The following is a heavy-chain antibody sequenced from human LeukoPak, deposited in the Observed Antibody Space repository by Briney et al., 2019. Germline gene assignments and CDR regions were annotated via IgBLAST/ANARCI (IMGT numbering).Heavy chain of an antibody. J-gene: IGHJ3*02. V-gene: IGHV3-30*19. CDR2: ISYDGNSK. CDR1: GFIFNNYG. D-gene: IGHD6-13*01. Sequence: GGSLRLSCAASGFIFNNYGMHWVRQAPGKGLEWVAVISYDGNSKYYADSVKGRFTISRDNSKNTLYLQMNSLRAEDTAIYYCARVSGIAAAGYTFDIWGQGTMVTVSS. CDR3: ARVSGIAAAGYTFDI.